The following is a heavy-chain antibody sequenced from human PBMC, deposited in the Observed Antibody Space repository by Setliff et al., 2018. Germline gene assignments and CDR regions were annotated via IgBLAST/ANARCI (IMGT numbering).Heavy chain of an antibody. Sequence: GGSLRLSCAAPGFIFSTYWMSWVRQAPGKGLEWVANIKQDGSDKYYVDSVKGRFTISRDNAKNSLYLQMNSLRAEDTAVYYCARLRKDYGDYYYFDYWGQGTLVTVSS. D-gene: IGHD4-17*01. J-gene: IGHJ4*02. CDR3: ARLRKDYGDYYYFDY. V-gene: IGHV3-7*01. CDR1: GFIFSTYW. CDR2: IKQDGSDK.